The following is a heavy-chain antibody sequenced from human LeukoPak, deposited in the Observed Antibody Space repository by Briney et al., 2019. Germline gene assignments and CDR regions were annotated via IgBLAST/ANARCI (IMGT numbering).Heavy chain of an antibody. Sequence: ASVKVSCKASGYAFTGYGITWVRQAPGQGLEWMGWISTYNGNTKNAQKLQGRVSMTTDTSTTTAYMELRSLRSDDTAVYYCARAAWFDPWGQGTLVTVSS. J-gene: IGHJ5*02. V-gene: IGHV1-18*01. CDR2: ISTYNGNT. CDR1: GYAFTGYG. CDR3: ARAAWFDP.